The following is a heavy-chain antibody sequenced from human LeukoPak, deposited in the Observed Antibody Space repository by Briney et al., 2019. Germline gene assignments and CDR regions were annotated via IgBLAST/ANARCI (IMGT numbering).Heavy chain of an antibody. J-gene: IGHJ4*02. D-gene: IGHD6-6*01. CDR3: ARSARGTFDY. V-gene: IGHV4-34*01. CDR2: INHSGST. CDR1: GGSFSGYY. Sequence: PSETLPLTCAVYGGSFSGYYWSWIRQPPGKGLEWIGEINHSGSTNYNPSLKSRVTISVDTSKNQFSLKLSSVTAADTAVYYCARSARGTFDYWGQGTLVTVSS.